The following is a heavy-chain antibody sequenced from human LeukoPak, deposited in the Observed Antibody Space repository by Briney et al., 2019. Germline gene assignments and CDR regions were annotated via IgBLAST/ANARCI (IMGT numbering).Heavy chain of an antibody. Sequence: GGSLRLSCAASGFTFSSYGMHWVRQAPGKGLQWVAVISYDGSNKYYADSVKGRFTISRDNAKNTLYLQMNSLRAEDTAVYYCARGNDFWSLDYWGQGTLVTVSS. V-gene: IGHV3-30*03. CDR2: ISYDGSNK. J-gene: IGHJ4*02. CDR3: ARGNDFWSLDY. CDR1: GFTFSSYG. D-gene: IGHD3-3*01.